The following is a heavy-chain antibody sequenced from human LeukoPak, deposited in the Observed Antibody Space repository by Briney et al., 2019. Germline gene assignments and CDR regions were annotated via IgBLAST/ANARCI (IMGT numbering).Heavy chain of an antibody. CDR3: HASAWQLVPPDY. D-gene: IGHD6-13*01. Sequence: GGSLRLSCAASGFTFSSYTMHWVRQAPGKGLEWVSYISSSSGAIYYADSVKGRFTISRDSAKKSLYLQMNSLRAEDTAMYYCHASAWQLVPPDYWGQGTLVTVSS. CDR1: GFTFSSYT. V-gene: IGHV3-48*01. J-gene: IGHJ4*02. CDR2: ISSSSGAI.